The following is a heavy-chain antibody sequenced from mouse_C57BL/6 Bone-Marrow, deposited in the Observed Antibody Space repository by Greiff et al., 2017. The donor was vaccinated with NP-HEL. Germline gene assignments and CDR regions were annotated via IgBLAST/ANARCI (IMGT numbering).Heavy chain of an antibody. CDR1: GYTFTSYW. Sequence: QVQLQQPGAELVKPGASVKLSCKASGYTFTSYWMHWVKQRPGQGLEWIGMIHPNSGSTNYNETFKSKATLTVDKSSSTGYMQLSSLTSEDTAIYYGARWGRRGAYYAMDYWGQGTSVTVSS. CDR3: ARWGRRGAYYAMDY. CDR2: IHPNSGST. D-gene: IGHD2-12*01. V-gene: IGHV1-64*01. J-gene: IGHJ4*01.